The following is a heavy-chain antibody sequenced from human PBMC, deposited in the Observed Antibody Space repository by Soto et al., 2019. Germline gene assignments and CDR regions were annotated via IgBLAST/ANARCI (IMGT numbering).Heavy chain of an antibody. D-gene: IGHD3-10*01. CDR3: AKALLPITMVRGAFDY. Sequence: PGGSLRLSCAASGFTFSSYGMHWVRQAPGKGLEWVAVISYDGSNKYYADSVKGRFTISRDNSKNTLYLQMNSLRAEDTAVYYCAKALLPITMVRGAFDYWGQGTLVTAPQ. J-gene: IGHJ4*02. V-gene: IGHV3-30*18. CDR2: ISYDGSNK. CDR1: GFTFSSYG.